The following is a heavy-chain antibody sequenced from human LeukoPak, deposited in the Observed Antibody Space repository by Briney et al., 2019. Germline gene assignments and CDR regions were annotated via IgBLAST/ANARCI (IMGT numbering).Heavy chain of an antibody. CDR2: ISGSGGST. D-gene: IGHD2-8*01. Sequence: GGSLRLSCVASEFTFSSYNMNWVRLAPGKGLEWVSAISGSGGSTYYADSVKGRFTISRDNSKNTLYLQMNNLRAEDTAVYYCAKDNGGYCTNGVCYKDYWGQGTLVTVSS. CDR1: EFTFSSYN. CDR3: AKDNGGYCTNGVCYKDY. J-gene: IGHJ4*02. V-gene: IGHV3-23*01.